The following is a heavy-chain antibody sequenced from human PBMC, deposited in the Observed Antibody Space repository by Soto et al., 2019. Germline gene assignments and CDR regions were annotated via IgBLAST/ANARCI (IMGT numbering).Heavy chain of an antibody. CDR3: ARDSRNWNTNGYYFEY. CDR1: VGSISSYY. Sequence: SETLSLTCTFSVGSISSYYWSCIRHAPGKGLEWIGYIYYSGSTNYNPSLKSRVTISVDTSKNQFSLKLSSVTAADTAVYYCARDSRNWNTNGYYFEYWGQGTLVIVSS. D-gene: IGHD1-20*01. CDR2: IYYSGST. V-gene: IGHV4-59*01. J-gene: IGHJ4*02.